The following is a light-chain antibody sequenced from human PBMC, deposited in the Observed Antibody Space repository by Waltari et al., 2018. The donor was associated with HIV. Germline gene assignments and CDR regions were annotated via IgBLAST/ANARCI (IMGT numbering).Light chain of an antibody. J-gene: IGLJ2*01. CDR2: ADV. CDR1: NIGRNS. V-gene: IGLV3-21*02. CDR3: QVWDRSYKEAV. Sequence: SYVLTQAPSVSVAPGQTATISCGNIGRNSVKWYSQKPGRAPLLVVLADVDRSSGIPARFSGARAGERATLTISGVEAGDEADYYCQVWDRSYKEAVFGGGT.